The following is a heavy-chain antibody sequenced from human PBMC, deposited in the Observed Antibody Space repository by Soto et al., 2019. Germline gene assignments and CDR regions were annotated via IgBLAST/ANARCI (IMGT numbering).Heavy chain of an antibody. D-gene: IGHD5-12*01. CDR1: GGSISSGDYY. CDR2: IYYSGST. J-gene: IGHJ5*02. CDR3: ARYSGYEGLRFDP. Sequence: QVQLQESGPGLVKPSQTLSLTCTVSGGSISSGDYYWSWIRQPPGKGLEWIGYIYYSGSTYYNPSLKSRVTISVYTSKNQFSLKLSSVTAADTAVYSCARYSGYEGLRFDPWGQGTLVTVSS. V-gene: IGHV4-30-4*01.